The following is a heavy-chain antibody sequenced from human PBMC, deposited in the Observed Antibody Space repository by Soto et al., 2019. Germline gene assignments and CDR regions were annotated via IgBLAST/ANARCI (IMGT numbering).Heavy chain of an antibody. V-gene: IGHV3-74*01. J-gene: IGHJ4*02. CDR2: INTDGSGT. D-gene: IGHD6-19*01. CDR1: GFTFSSYA. CDR3: ARDIVAGSGWYTYDY. Sequence: GGSLRLSCAASGFTFSSYAMHWVRQAPGKGLVWVSRINTDGSGTTYADSVKGRFTISRDNAKNMVYLQMNSLRAEDTAVYYCARDIVAGSGWYTYDYWGQGTLVTVSS.